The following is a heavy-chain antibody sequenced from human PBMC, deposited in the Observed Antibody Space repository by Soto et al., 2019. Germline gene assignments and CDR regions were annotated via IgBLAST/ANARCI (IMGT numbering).Heavy chain of an antibody. V-gene: IGHV3-30*03. D-gene: IGHD2-21*01. J-gene: IGHJ6*02. CDR2: LSYDGSNK. CDR1: GFTFSSYG. CDR3: SSNDVLCDGGGDYGVLLDV. Sequence: SLRLSCAASGFTFSSYGMHWVRQAPGKGLEWVAVLSYDGSNKYYADSVKGRFTISRDTSENTLHLKMHSLRAEDTAVYYCSSNDVLCDGGGDYGVLLDVWGQGTTVTVSS.